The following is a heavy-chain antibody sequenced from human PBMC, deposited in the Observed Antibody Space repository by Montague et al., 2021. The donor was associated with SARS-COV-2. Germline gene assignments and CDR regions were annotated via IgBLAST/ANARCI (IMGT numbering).Heavy chain of an antibody. D-gene: IGHD3-10*01. J-gene: IGHJ6*03. Sequence: SETLSLTCTVSGGSVSSSPYYWGWSRQPPGRGLEWVGSISYSGRTYFSPSLKSRLTISVDSSENQFSLRLSSVTAADTAVYYCASSYYYGSGTYVYNSYMDVWGKGTTVTVSS. V-gene: IGHV4-39*01. CDR1: GGSVSSSPYY. CDR3: ASSYYYGSGTYVYNSYMDV. CDR2: ISYSGRT.